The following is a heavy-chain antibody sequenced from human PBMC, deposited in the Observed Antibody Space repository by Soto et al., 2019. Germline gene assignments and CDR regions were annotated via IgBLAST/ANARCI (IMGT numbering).Heavy chain of an antibody. V-gene: IGHV3-30*18. Sequence: QVQLVESGGGVVQPGRSLRLSCAASRFTFSNYGMHWVRQTPGKGLEWVAVISYDGSNKYYADSVKGRFTNSRDNSKNTLYLQLNSLRAEDTAVYYCVKGGYHYFDYWGQGTLVTVSS. CDR2: ISYDGSNK. CDR1: RFTFSNYG. D-gene: IGHD5-12*01. CDR3: VKGGYHYFDY. J-gene: IGHJ4*02.